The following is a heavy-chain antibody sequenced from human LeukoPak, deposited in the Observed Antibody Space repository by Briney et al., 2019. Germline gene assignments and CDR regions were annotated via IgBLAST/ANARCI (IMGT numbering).Heavy chain of an antibody. J-gene: IGHJ5*02. Sequence: ASVKVSCKASGGTFNSYAISWVRQAPGQGLEWMGGIIPMSDTANYPQKFRGRLTITADKSTSTAYMELSSLRSEDTAVYYCARESYGDYGFDPWGQGTLVTVSS. CDR2: IIPMSDTA. CDR1: GGTFNSYA. V-gene: IGHV1-69*06. D-gene: IGHD4-17*01. CDR3: ARESYGDYGFDP.